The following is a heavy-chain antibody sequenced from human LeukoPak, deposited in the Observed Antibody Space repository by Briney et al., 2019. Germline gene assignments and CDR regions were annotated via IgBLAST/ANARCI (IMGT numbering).Heavy chain of an antibody. V-gene: IGHV1-2*06. Sequence: ASVKVSCKASGYTFTGYYMHWVRQAPGQGLEWMGRINPNSGGTNYAQKFQGRVTMTRDTSISTAYMELSRLRSDDTAVYYCAKEGSGSPPGEFDYWGQGTLVTVSS. J-gene: IGHJ4*02. D-gene: IGHD1-26*01. CDR3: AKEGSGSPPGEFDY. CDR1: GYTFTGYY. CDR2: INPNSGGT.